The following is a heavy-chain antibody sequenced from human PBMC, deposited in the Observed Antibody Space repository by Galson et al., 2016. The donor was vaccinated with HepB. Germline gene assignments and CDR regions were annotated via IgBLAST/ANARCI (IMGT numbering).Heavy chain of an antibody. J-gene: IGHJ5*02. CDR2: IKQDGSEK. V-gene: IGHV3-7*05. Sequence: SLRLSCAASRFTFTDYWMSWVRQAPGKGLEWVANIKQDGSEKYYVDSVKGRFTISRDNAKNSLYLQMNSLRAEDTAVYYCARVFRPETLDLWGQGTLVTVSS. CDR3: ARVFRPETLDL. CDR1: RFTFTDYW. D-gene: IGHD4-23*01.